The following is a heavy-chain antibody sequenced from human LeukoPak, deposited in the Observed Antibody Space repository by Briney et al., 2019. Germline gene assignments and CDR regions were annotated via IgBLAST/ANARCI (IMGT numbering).Heavy chain of an antibody. Sequence: PSETLSLTCTVSGGSISTYYWTWIRRPPGKGLEWIGYIYYSGSTNYNPSLKSRVTILIDTSKNQFSLRLSSVTAADTAVYYCARDGSGSYSPINWFDPWGQGTLVTVSS. CDR3: ARDGSGSYSPINWFDP. CDR1: GGSISTYY. D-gene: IGHD3-10*01. J-gene: IGHJ5*02. V-gene: IGHV4-59*01. CDR2: IYYSGST.